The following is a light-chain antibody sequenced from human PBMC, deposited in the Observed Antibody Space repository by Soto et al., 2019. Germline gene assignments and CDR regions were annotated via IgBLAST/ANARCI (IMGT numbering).Light chain of an antibody. CDR2: DAS. Sequence: DIQVTQSPSSLSASVGDRVNITCLASQSISTWLAWYQQQPGRAPRLLIYDASTLQSGVPSTFSGSGSGTECTLTINSLQSEDIAVYYCQQYNTWHRTLGQGTKVDI. V-gene: IGKV1-5*01. J-gene: IGKJ1*01. CDR1: QSISTW. CDR3: QQYNTWHRT.